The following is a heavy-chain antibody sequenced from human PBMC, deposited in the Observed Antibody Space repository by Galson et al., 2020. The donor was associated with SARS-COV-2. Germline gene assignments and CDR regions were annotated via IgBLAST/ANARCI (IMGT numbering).Heavy chain of an antibody. Sequence: KIGESLKISCAASGFTFSSYSMNWVRQAPGKGLEWVSSISSSSSYIYYADSVKGRFTISRDNAKNSLYLQMNSLRAEDTAVYYCARDKAIFGVVIIQENRFADVWGQGTTVTVSS. V-gene: IGHV3-21*01. J-gene: IGHJ6*02. CDR2: ISSSSSYI. CDR1: GFTFSSYS. D-gene: IGHD3-3*01. CDR3: ARDKAIFGVVIIQENRFADV.